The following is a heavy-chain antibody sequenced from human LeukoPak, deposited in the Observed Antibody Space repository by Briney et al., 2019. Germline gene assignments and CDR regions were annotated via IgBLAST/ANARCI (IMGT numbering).Heavy chain of an antibody. Sequence: PSETLSLTCTVSGYPISSGYYWGWIRQPPGKGLEWIGTIYHSGNTYYNPSLKSRVTISLDKSKNQFSLRLTSLTAADTAVYYCARQAGSGMFILPGGQGHLVTVSS. CDR2: IYHSGNT. CDR3: ARQAGSGMFILP. J-gene: IGHJ4*02. CDR1: GYPISSGYY. V-gene: IGHV4-38-2*02. D-gene: IGHD3-3*01.